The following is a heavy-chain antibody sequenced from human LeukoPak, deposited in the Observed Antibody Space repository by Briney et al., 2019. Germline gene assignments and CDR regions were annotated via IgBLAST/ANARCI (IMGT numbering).Heavy chain of an antibody. V-gene: IGHV3-21*01. D-gene: IGHD5-18*01. Sequence: GGSLRLSCAASGFTFTAYTINWVRQAPGKGLEWVSYISGSTTDIYYADSVKGRFTISRDNAKRSVYLQMNSLGVEDTAIYYCARDAAYGYDRFDYWGQGTQVTVSS. CDR2: ISGSTTDI. CDR1: GFTFTAYT. CDR3: ARDAAYGYDRFDY. J-gene: IGHJ4*02.